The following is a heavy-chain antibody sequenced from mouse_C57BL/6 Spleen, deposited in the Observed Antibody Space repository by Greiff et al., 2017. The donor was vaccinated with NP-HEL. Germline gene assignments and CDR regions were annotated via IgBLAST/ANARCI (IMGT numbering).Heavy chain of an antibody. J-gene: IGHJ4*01. CDR3: ARLGVTRGYYYAMDY. CDR1: GYSFTGYY. Sequence: VQLQQSGPELVKPGASVKISCKASGYSFTGYYMNWVKQSPEKSLEWIGEINPSTGGTTYNQKFKAKATLTVDKSSSTAYMQLKSLTSEDSAVYYCARLGVTRGYYYAMDYWGQGTSVTVSS. V-gene: IGHV1-42*01. D-gene: IGHD2-2*01. CDR2: INPSTGGT.